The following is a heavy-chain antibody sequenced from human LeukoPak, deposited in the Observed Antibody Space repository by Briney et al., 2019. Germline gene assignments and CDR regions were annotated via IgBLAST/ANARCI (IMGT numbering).Heavy chain of an antibody. D-gene: IGHD3-10*01. CDR3: ARFGWFGELDPLSYYYGMDV. V-gene: IGHV1-8*01. Sequence: GASVKVSCKASGYTFTSYDINWVRQATGQGLEWMGWMNPNSGNTGYAQKFQGRVTMTRNTSISTAYMELSSPRSEDTAVYYCARFGWFGELDPLSYYYGMDVWGQGTTVTVSS. CDR1: GYTFTSYD. J-gene: IGHJ6*02. CDR2: MNPNSGNT.